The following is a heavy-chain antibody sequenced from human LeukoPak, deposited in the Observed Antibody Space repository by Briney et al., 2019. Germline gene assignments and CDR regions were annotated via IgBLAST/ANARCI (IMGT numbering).Heavy chain of an antibody. Sequence: GRSLRLSCAASGFTFTDHAMHWVRQAPGKGLDWVSGITWNSGNIVYADSVKGRFTISRDNAKNSLYLQMNSLRAEDMALYYCAKDWGNGYSYGGLDYWGQGTLVTVSS. CDR1: GFTFTDHA. CDR3: AKDWGNGYSYGGLDY. CDR2: ITWNSGNI. J-gene: IGHJ4*02. V-gene: IGHV3-9*03. D-gene: IGHD5-18*01.